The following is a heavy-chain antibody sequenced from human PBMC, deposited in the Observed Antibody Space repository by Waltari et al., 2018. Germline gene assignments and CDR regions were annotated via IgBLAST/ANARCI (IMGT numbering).Heavy chain of an antibody. D-gene: IGHD6-19*01. CDR2: IYHSGST. Sequence: QLQLQESGSGLVKPSQTLSLTCAVSGGSISSGGYSWSWIRQPPGKGLEWIGYIYHSGSTHHNPSLKSRVTISVDRSKNQFSLKLGSVTAADTAVYYCARVAAISGWSSSFDYWGQGTLVTVSS. CDR1: GGSISSGGYS. J-gene: IGHJ4*02. V-gene: IGHV4-30-2*01. CDR3: ARVAAISGWSSSFDY.